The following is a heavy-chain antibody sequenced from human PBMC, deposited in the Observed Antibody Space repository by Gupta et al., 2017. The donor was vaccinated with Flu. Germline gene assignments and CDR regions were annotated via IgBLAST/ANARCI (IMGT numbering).Heavy chain of an antibody. V-gene: IGHV2-5*04. CDR2: LYWDDDR. CDR3: VYRSGYYRAPPH. J-gene: IGHJ4*01. Sequence: QITLKETGPTLVKPTQTLTLTCTFSRFSLNSDGVGVGWVRQAPGKAPEWLALLYWDDDRRYTPFLKSRLTVTRGTSNNQVVLTMTSVDPVDAGTYYCVYRSGYYRAPPHWGHGILVTVSS. CDR1: RFSLNSDGVG. D-gene: IGHD6-19*01.